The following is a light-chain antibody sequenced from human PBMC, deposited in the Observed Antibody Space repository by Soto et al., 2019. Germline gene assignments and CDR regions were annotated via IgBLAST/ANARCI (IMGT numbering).Light chain of an antibody. CDR2: GNS. V-gene: IGLV1-40*01. J-gene: IGLJ2*01. Sequence: QSVLTQPPSVSGAPGQRVTISCTGSSSNIVAGYDVHWYQQLPGTAPKLLIYGNSNRPSGVPDRFSGSNSGTSASLAITGLQADDEADYYCQSYDSIWRRVFGGGTKLTVL. CDR1: SSNIVAGYD. CDR3: QSYDSIWRRV.